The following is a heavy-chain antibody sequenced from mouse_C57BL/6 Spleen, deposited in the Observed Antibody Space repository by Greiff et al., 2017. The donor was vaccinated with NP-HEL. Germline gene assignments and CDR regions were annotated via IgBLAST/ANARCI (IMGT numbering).Heavy chain of an antibody. V-gene: IGHV5-6*02. J-gene: IGHJ4*01. CDR1: GFTFSSYG. CDR3: ARHGGYDDYYAMDY. Sequence: DVKLVESGGDLVKPGGSLKLSCAASGFTFSSYGMSWVRQTPDKRLEWVATISSGGSYTYYPDSVKGRFPISRDNAKNTLYLQMSSLKSEDTAMYYCARHGGYDDYYAMDYWGQGTSVTDSS. D-gene: IGHD2-2*01. CDR2: ISSGGSYT.